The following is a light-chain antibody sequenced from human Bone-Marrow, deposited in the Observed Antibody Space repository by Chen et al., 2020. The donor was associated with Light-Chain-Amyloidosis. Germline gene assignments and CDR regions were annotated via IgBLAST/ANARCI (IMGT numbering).Light chain of an antibody. CDR3: QVWDRSSDRPV. V-gene: IGLV3-21*02. CDR2: DDS. CDR1: NIGATT. Sequence: YVLTQPSPVSAAPGQTATIACGGNNIGATTVHWYQQTPGQAPLLVVYDDSDRPAGIPERLSGSNSGNTATLTISRVEAGDEADYYCQVWDRSSDRPVFGGGTKLTVL. J-gene: IGLJ3*02.